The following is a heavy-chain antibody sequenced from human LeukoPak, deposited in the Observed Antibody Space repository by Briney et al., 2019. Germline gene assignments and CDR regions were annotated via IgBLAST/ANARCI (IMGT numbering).Heavy chain of an antibody. CDR3: ASWKAAAGYFDY. CDR1: GGSISSYY. Sequence: SETLSLTCTVSGGSISSYYWNWIRQPPGQGQEWIWYIYYSGSTNYNPSLKSRVTISVDTSKNQFSLKLSSVTAADTAVYYCASWKAAAGYFDYWGQGTLVTVSS. V-gene: IGHV4-59*01. D-gene: IGHD6-13*01. J-gene: IGHJ4*02. CDR2: IYYSGST.